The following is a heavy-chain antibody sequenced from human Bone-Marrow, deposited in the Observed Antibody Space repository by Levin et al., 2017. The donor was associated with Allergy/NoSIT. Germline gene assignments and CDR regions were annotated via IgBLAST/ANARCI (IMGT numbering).Heavy chain of an antibody. CDR3: ARTTYYYDSSGIFDY. CDR1: GFTFSSYS. V-gene: IGHV3-21*01. J-gene: IGHJ4*02. CDR2: ISSSSSYI. Sequence: GGSLRLSCAASGFTFSSYSMNWVRQAPGKGLEWVSSISSSSSYIYYADSVKGRFTISRDNAKNSLYLQMNSLRAEDTAVYYCARTTYYYDSSGIFDYWGQGTLVTVSS. D-gene: IGHD3-22*01.